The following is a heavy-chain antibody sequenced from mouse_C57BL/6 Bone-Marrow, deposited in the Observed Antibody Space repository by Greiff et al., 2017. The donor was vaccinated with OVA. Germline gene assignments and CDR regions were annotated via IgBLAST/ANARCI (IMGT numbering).Heavy chain of an antibody. D-gene: IGHD3-2*02. CDR2: IYPRSGNT. Sequence: VKLQESGAELARPGASVKLSCKASGYTFTSYGISWVKQRTGQGLEWIGEIYPRSGNTYYNEKFKGKATLTADKSSSTAYMELRSLTSEDSAVYFCATAQATLYAMDDWGQGTSVTVSS. J-gene: IGHJ4*01. CDR1: GYTFTSYG. CDR3: ATAQATLYAMDD. V-gene: IGHV1-81*01.